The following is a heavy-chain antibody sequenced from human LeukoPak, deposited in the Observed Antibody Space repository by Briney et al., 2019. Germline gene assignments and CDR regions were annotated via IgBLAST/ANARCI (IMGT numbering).Heavy chain of an antibody. V-gene: IGHV4-31*03. CDR2: IHPSGML. D-gene: IGHD3-22*01. CDR3: SRGLDSRKLGY. Sequence: PSQTLTLSCTASGASFNTDDQYWNWNGPGQGQDREWIGSIHPSGMLYNNPSLESRVTMSRDTSKNQFSLNLNSVTAADTAVYFCSRGLDSRKLGYWGQGILVTVSS. CDR1: GASFNTDDQY. J-gene: IGHJ4*02.